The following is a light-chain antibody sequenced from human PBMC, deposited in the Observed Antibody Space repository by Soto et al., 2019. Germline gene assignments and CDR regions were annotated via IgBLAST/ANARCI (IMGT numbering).Light chain of an antibody. CDR3: HQYDYWPLT. V-gene: IGKV3-15*01. J-gene: IGKJ1*01. CDR1: RSVGTN. CDR2: NAS. Sequence: EIVMTQSPATLSVSPGERATLSCRAGRSVGTNLAWYQQKPGQAPGLLIYNASTRATGIPARFSGSGSGIEFTLTFSSLQSEDSAVYYCHQYDYWPLTFGQGTKVEIK.